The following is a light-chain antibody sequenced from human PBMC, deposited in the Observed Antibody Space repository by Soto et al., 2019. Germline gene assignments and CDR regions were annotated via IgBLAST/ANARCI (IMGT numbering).Light chain of an antibody. CDR2: GAS. V-gene: IGKV3-20*01. CDR3: QQCFSSL. J-gene: IGKJ3*01. Sequence: EIVLTQSPGTLSLSPGEGATLSCRASQSVSSSYLAWYQQKRGQPPRLLIVGASSRATGIPDRFSGSGSGTDFTLTISRLEPEDFAVYYCQQCFSSLFGPGTKVDIK. CDR1: QSVSSSY.